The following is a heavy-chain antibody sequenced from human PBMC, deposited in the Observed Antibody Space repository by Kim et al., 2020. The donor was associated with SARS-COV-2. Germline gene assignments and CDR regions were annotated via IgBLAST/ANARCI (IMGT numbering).Heavy chain of an antibody. CDR2: INHSGST. V-gene: IGHV4-34*01. CDR1: GGSFSGYY. D-gene: IGHD3-10*01. CDR3: ARGFHMVRGVVPFDY. J-gene: IGHJ4*02. Sequence: SETLSLTCAVYGGSFSGYYWSWIRQPPGKGLEWIGEINHSGSTNYNPSLKSRVTISVDTSKNQFSLKLSSVTAADTAVYYCARGFHMVRGVVPFDYWGQGTLVTVSS.